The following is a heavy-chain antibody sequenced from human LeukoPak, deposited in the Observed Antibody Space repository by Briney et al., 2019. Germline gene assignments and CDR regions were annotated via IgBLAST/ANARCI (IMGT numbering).Heavy chain of an antibody. Sequence: GGSLRLSCAASGFTFSSYSMNWVRQAPGKGLEWVSSISSSSSYIYYADSVKGRFTISRDNAKNSLYLQMNSLRAEDTAVYYCARGGRTELFDYWGQGTLVTVSS. D-gene: IGHD1-26*01. J-gene: IGHJ4*02. V-gene: IGHV3-21*01. CDR1: GFTFSSYS. CDR3: ARGGRTELFDY. CDR2: ISSSSSYI.